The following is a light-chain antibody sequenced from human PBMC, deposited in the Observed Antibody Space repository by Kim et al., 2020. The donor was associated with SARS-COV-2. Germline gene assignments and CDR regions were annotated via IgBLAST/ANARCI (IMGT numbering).Light chain of an antibody. CDR1: SCDVGVYNY. CDR3: SSYTSSSTWV. J-gene: IGLJ3*02. Sequence: GQSFTISCTGTSCDVGVYNYVPWYQQHPGKAPKLMIYDVSNRPSGVSNRFSGSKSGNTASLTISGLQAEDEADYYCSSYTSSSTWVFGGGTQLTVL. V-gene: IGLV2-14*03. CDR2: DVS.